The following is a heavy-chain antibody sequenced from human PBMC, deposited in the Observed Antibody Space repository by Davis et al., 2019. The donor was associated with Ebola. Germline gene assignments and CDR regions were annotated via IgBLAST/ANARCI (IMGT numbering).Heavy chain of an antibody. CDR3: ARSLSPGYDGGLWLFAP. CDR1: GGYISGYY. J-gene: IGHJ5*02. CDR2: LYHGGGT. D-gene: IGHD5-12*01. Sequence: MPSETLSLTCTVSGGYISGYYWSWIRQPPGKGLEWIGNLYHGGGTTYSPSLKSRLTISVDTSKNQFSLELSSVTAADTAVYYCARSLSPGYDGGLWLFAPWGQGTLVTVSS. V-gene: IGHV4-4*08.